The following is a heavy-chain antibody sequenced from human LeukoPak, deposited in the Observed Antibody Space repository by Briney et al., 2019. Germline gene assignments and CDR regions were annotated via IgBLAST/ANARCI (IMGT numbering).Heavy chain of an antibody. V-gene: IGHV3-30*02. D-gene: IGHD5-24*01. CDR2: IRYDGNNK. CDR1: GFTFSNYG. Sequence: GGSLRLSCGASGFTFSNYGMLWVRQAPGKGLDWVAFIRYDGNNKLYADSVKGRFTISRDNSKNTLYLQMNSLRAEDTAVYYCAKDQQVEMATNDPDYWGQGTLVTVSS. CDR3: AKDQQVEMATNDPDY. J-gene: IGHJ4*02.